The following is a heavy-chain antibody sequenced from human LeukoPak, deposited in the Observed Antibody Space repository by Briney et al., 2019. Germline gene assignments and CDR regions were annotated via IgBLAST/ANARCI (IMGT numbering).Heavy chain of an antibody. V-gene: IGHV1-2*02. CDR3: ARESIVVVVAATGIDY. D-gene: IGHD2-15*01. Sequence: ASVKVSCKASGYTFTGYYMHWVRQPPGQGLEWMGWINPNSGGTNYAQKFQGRVTMTRDTSISTAYMELSRLRSDDTAVYYCARESIVVVVAATGIDYWGQGTLVTVSS. CDR2: INPNSGGT. J-gene: IGHJ4*02. CDR1: GYTFTGYY.